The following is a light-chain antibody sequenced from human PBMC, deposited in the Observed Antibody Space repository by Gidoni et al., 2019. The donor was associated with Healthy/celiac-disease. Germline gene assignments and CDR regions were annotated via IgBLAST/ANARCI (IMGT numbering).Light chain of an antibody. Sequence: EILITHSPATLSASPGERATLSCRASQRVSSNLAWYQQKPGQAPRLLIYGASTRDTGIPARFSGSGSGTEFTLTISSLQSEDFAVYYCQQYNNWPYTFGQGTKLEIK. J-gene: IGKJ2*01. CDR3: QQYNNWPYT. CDR2: GAS. V-gene: IGKV3-15*01. CDR1: QRVSSN.